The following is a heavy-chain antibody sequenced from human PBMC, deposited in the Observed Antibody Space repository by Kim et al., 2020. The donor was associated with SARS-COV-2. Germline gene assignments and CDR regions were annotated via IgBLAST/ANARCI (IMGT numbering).Heavy chain of an antibody. CDR1: GFTLSNSA. CDR3: AALNRAAVSDTNYYYYGMDV. CDR2: IVVGSGDT. J-gene: IGHJ6*02. D-gene: IGHD6-19*01. Sequence: SVKVSCKASGFTLSNSAMHWVRQARGQRLEWIGWIVVGSGDTRYSQKFLERGSITRDMSTSTGYMEVSGLRSEDTAVYYCAALNRAAVSDTNYYYYGMDVWGQGTTVTVSS. V-gene: IGHV1-58*02.